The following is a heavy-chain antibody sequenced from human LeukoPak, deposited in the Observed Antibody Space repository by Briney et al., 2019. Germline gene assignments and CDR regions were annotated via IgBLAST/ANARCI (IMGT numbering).Heavy chain of an antibody. CDR3: AKESGRGTFDV. CDR1: GASIRATNW. CDR2: VSHSETT. V-gene: IGHV4-4*02. Sequence: SVTLSLICAVSGASIRATNWWTWVRLPPGKGLEWVGEVSHSETTNYSPSLRGRLRLSVDRATNQISLRLTSVTAADTAVYYCAKESGRGTFDVWGQGTMVTVSS. J-gene: IGHJ3*01. D-gene: IGHD3-10*01.